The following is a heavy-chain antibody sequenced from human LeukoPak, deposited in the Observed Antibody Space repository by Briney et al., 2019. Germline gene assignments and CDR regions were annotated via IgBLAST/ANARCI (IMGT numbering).Heavy chain of an antibody. Sequence: GSLRLYCAASGFTVSNNYMSWVRQAPGKGLEWVSGIYSGGSTYYADSVKGRFTISRDNSKNTLYLQMNSLRAEDTAVYYCARGVYDIFTGYPLYYFDYWGQGTLVTVSS. D-gene: IGHD3-9*01. CDR3: ARGVYDIFTGYPLYYFDY. CDR2: IYSGGST. CDR1: GFTVSNNY. J-gene: IGHJ4*02. V-gene: IGHV3-66*01.